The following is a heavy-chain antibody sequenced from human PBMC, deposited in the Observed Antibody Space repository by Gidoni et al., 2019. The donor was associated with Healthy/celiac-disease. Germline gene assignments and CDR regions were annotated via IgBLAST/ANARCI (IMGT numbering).Heavy chain of an antibody. J-gene: IGHJ4*02. D-gene: IGHD6-19*01. CDR3: ARFVWPGDLLAVAAYFDY. Sequence: QVQLQQSGPGLVKPSQTLSLPCAISGDSVSSHSAAWNWIRQSPSRGLEWLGRTYYRSKWYNDYAVSVKSRITINPDTSKNQFSLQLNSVTPEDTAVYYCARFVWPGDLLAVAAYFDYWGQGTLVTVSS. CDR1: GDSVSSHSAA. V-gene: IGHV6-1*01. CDR2: TYYRSKWYN.